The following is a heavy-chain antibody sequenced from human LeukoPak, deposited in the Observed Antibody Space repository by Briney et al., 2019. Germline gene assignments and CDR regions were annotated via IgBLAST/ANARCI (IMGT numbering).Heavy chain of an antibody. J-gene: IGHJ3*01. CDR3: AKDRVPTFPDASDV. CDR1: GFSFSTCG. Sequence: GGSLRLSCAASGFSFSTCGMHRVPQAPGKGLEWVAFIWFDGSQKYHADSLKGRFTISRDNSKNTVYLQMNSLRSEDTAVYYCAKDRVPTFPDASDVWGQGTRVTVSS. D-gene: IGHD3-10*01. V-gene: IGHV3-30*02. CDR2: IWFDGSQK.